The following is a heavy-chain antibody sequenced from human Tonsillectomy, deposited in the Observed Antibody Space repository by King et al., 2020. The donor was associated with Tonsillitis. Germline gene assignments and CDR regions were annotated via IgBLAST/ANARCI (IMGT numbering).Heavy chain of an antibody. CDR1: GEFFSAYY. D-gene: IGHD3-10*01. CDR2: IHHSGST. J-gene: IGHJ5*02. CDR3: AGPGKGCGEPTGWFDP. Sequence: VQLQQWGAGLLKPSETLSLTCAVYGEFFSAYYWSWIRQSPGKGLEWIGEIHHSGSTNSNPSLKSRVTISVDTSKNQFSLKLRSVTAADAAVYFCAGPGKGCGEPTGWFDPGGQGTLVTVSS. V-gene: IGHV4-34*01.